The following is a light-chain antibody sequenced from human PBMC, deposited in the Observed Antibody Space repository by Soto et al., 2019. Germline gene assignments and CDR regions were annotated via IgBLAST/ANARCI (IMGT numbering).Light chain of an antibody. CDR3: QQYNIPAWA. V-gene: IGKV1-5*03. CDR1: QSFSDY. Sequence: IQLTQSPSTLSASVGDRITITCRASQSFSDYLAWYQQKPGRAPELLIYKASYLQSGVPSRFSGSGSGTEFTLTISSLQPDAFAPSDCQQYNIPAWAFGQGTRVDIK. CDR2: KAS. J-gene: IGKJ1*01.